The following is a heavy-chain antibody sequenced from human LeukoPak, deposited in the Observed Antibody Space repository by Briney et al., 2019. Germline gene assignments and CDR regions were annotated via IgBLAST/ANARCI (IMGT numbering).Heavy chain of an antibody. CDR2: IGTAGDT. D-gene: IGHD3-10*01. Sequence: GGSLRLSCAASGFTFSSYDMHWVRQATGKGLEWVSAIGTAGDTYYPGSVKGRFTISRENAKNSLYLQMNSLRAGDTAVYYCARSYGSGSYYPSYYFDYWGQGTLVTVSS. CDR1: GFTFSSYD. CDR3: ARSYGSGSYYPSYYFDY. V-gene: IGHV3-13*01. J-gene: IGHJ4*02.